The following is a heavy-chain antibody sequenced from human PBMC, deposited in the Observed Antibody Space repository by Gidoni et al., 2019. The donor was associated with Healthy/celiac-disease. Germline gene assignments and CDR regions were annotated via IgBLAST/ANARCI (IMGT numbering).Heavy chain of an antibody. D-gene: IGHD3-9*01. Sequence: EVQLVESGGGLVKPGRSLRLSCTASGFTFGDYAMSWFRPAPGKGLEWVGFIRSKAYGGTTEYAASVKGRFTISRDDSKSIAYLQMNSLKTEDTAVYYCTRAGGDYDILTGYWFYYYGMDVWGQGTTVTVSS. CDR1: GFTFGDYA. CDR2: IRSKAYGGTT. CDR3: TRAGGDYDILTGYWFYYYGMDV. J-gene: IGHJ6*02. V-gene: IGHV3-49*05.